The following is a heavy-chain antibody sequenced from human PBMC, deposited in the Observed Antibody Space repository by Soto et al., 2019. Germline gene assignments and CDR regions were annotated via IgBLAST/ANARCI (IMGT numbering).Heavy chain of an antibody. Sequence: TLSLTCAVYGGSFSGYYWSWIRQPPGKGLEWIGEINHSGSTNYNPSLKSRVTISVDTSKNQFSLKLSSVTAADTAVYYCARAPSIAVAGTTIYYYYYGMDVWGQGTTVTVSS. J-gene: IGHJ6*02. V-gene: IGHV4-34*01. CDR3: ARAPSIAVAGTTIYYYYYGMDV. CDR2: INHSGST. D-gene: IGHD6-19*01. CDR1: GGSFSGYY.